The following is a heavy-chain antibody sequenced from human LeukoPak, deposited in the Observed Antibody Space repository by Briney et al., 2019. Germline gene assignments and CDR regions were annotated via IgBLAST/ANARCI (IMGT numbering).Heavy chain of an antibody. D-gene: IGHD3-22*01. J-gene: IGHJ4*02. V-gene: IGHV3-21*01. CDR1: GFSFSTYY. Sequence: PGGSLRLSCAASGFSFSTYYMTWVRQAPGKGLEWVSSISSSSSYIYYADSVKGRFTISRDNAKNSLYLQMNSLRAEDTAVYYCARGGSFSYYDSSGPRYYFDYWGQGTLVTVSS. CDR2: ISSSSSYI. CDR3: ARGGSFSYYDSSGPRYYFDY.